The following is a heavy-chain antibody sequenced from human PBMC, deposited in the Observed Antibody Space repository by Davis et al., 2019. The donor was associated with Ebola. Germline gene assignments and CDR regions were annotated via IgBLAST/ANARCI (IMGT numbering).Heavy chain of an antibody. CDR3: ARGGDYGRPRDWFDP. CDR1: GFTFSSYA. V-gene: IGHV3-23*01. D-gene: IGHD4-17*01. CDR2: ISGSDGST. Sequence: PGGSLRLSCAASGFTFSSYAMSWVRQAPGKGLEWVSAISGSDGSTYYADSVKGRFTISRDNSKNTLYLQMKSLRAEDTAVYYCARGGDYGRPRDWFDPWGQGTLVTVSS. J-gene: IGHJ5*02.